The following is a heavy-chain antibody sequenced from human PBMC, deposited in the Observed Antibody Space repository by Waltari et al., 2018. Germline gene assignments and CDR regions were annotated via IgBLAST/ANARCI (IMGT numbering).Heavy chain of an antibody. CDR2: ISSSSSYI. J-gene: IGHJ6*02. Sequence: EVQLVESGGGLVKPGGSLRLSCAASGFTFSSYSMNWVRQAPGKVLEWVSSISSSSSYIYYADSVKGRFTISRDNAKNSLYLQMNSLRAEDTAVYYCARDLTVTAIDYYYGMDVWGQGTTVTVSS. V-gene: IGHV3-21*01. CDR3: ARDLTVTAIDYYYGMDV. D-gene: IGHD4-4*01. CDR1: GFTFSSYS.